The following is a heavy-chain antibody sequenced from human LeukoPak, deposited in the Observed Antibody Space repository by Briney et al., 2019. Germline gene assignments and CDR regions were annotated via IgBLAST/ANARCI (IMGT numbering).Heavy chain of an antibody. V-gene: IGHV4-39*01. J-gene: IGHJ6*03. CDR2: IYYSGST. D-gene: IGHD3-3*01. Sequence: KPSETLSLTCTVSGGSISSSSYYWGWIRQPPGKVLEWIGSIYYSGSTYYNPSLKSRVTISVDTSKNQFSLKLSSVTAADTAVYYCARLPRYDFWSGSNYMDVWGKGTTVTVSS. CDR1: GGSISSSSYY. CDR3: ARLPRYDFWSGSNYMDV.